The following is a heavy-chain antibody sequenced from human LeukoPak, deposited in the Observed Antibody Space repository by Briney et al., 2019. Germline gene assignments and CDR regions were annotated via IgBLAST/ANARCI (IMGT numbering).Heavy chain of an antibody. D-gene: IGHD3-22*01. Sequence: PGRSLRLSCAASGFTFGDDAMHWVRQAPGKGLEWVSGITWDSFSIGYADSVKGRFTISRDNAKNSLYLQMNSLRAEDTAFYYCAKDIGTDSWENAFDIWGQGTMVTVSS. V-gene: IGHV3-9*01. CDR3: AKDIGTDSWENAFDI. CDR2: ITWDSFSI. J-gene: IGHJ3*02. CDR1: GFTFGDDA.